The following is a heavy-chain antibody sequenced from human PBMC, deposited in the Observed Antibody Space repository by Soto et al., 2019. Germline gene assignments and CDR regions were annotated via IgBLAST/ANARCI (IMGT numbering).Heavy chain of an antibody. V-gene: IGHV4-61*01. D-gene: IGHD1-7*01. CDR3: ARGRLTGTIDNFDY. CDR2: IYYSGST. CDR1: GGSVSSDSYY. J-gene: IGHJ4*02. Sequence: QVQLQESGPGLVKPSETLSLTCTVSGGSVSSDSYYWSWIRQPPGQGLEWSGYIYYSGSTSYNPSLKRRVTISVDTSKNQFSLKLSSVTAADTAVYYCARGRLTGTIDNFDYWGQGTLVTVSS.